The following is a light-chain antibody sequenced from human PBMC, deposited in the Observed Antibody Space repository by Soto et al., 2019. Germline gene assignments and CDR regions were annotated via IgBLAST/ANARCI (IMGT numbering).Light chain of an antibody. CDR1: NIGSKS. Sequence: SYELTQPPSVSVAPGKTARITCGGNNIGSKSVHWYQQKPGQAPVLVIFYDEDRPSGIPERFSGSKSGNTATLAISRVEAGDEADYYCQVWDSTSDHVVFGGGTKLTVL. CDR3: QVWDSTSDHVV. CDR2: YDE. V-gene: IGLV3-21*04. J-gene: IGLJ2*01.